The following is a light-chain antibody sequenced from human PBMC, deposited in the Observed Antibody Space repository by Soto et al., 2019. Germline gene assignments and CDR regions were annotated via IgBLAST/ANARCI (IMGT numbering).Light chain of an antibody. V-gene: IGKV1-39*01. CDR2: AAP. CDR1: QGISTY. Sequence: DIHMTQSRSSPSAFVGDRVIITSRVSQGISTYLNWYQQKPGKVPKLLTYAAPSLHSGVPSTFSGCGPETDFTPTITSLQPEHVATYYCQPSYSTSWTSGQRTKVDI. J-gene: IGKJ1*01. CDR3: QPSYSTSWT.